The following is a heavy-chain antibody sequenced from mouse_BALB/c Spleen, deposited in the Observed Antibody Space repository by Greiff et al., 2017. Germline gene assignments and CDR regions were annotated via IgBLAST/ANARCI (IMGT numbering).Heavy chain of an antibody. CDR3: ASIYYGDY. Sequence: LVESGAELAKPGASVKMSCKASGYTFTSYWMHWVKQRPGQGLEWIGYINPSTGYTEYNQKFKDKATLTADKSSSTAYMQLSSLTSEDSAVYYCASIYYGDYWGQGTTLTVSS. J-gene: IGHJ2*01. CDR2: INPSTGYT. CDR1: GYTFTSYW. V-gene: IGHV1-7*01. D-gene: IGHD2-1*01.